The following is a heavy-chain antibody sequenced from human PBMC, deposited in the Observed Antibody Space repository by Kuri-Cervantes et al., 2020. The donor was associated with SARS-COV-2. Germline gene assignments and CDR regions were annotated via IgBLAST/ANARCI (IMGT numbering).Heavy chain of an antibody. Sequence: GGSLRLSCAASGFTFSSYDMHWVRQATGKGLEWVAVIWYDGSNKYYADSVKGRFTISRDNSKNTLYLQMNSLRSEDTAVYYCAAGSQLGVGYWGKGTLVTVSS. CDR1: GFTFSSYD. D-gene: IGHD6-6*01. CDR2: IWYDGSNK. CDR3: AAGSQLGVGY. V-gene: IGHV3-33*08. J-gene: IGHJ4*02.